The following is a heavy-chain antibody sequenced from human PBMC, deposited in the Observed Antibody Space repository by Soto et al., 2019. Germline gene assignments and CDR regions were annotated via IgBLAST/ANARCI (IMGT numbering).Heavy chain of an antibody. Sequence: QVQLVQSGAEVKKPGSSVKVSCKASGGTFSSYAISWVRQAPGQGLEWMGGIIPIFGTANYAQKFQGRVTITADASQSIXYMELSSLRSEDTAVYYCARGATYYYDSSGYYGTNWGQGTLVTVSS. CDR1: GGTFSSYA. V-gene: IGHV1-69*12. D-gene: IGHD3-22*01. CDR2: IIPIFGTA. CDR3: ARGATYYYDSSGYYGTN. J-gene: IGHJ4*02.